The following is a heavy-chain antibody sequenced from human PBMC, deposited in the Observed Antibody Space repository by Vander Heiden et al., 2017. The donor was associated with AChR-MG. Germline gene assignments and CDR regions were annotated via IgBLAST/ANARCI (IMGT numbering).Heavy chain of an antibody. J-gene: IGHJ4*02. CDR1: GGSISGRRTC. V-gene: IGHV4-39*01. Sequence: QLQPQESGPGLVKTSETLSLTCTVSGGSISGRRTCWGWSRRPPGKGLEWIASIDYRGSTYYNPSLKSRVTISVDTSKNQFSLKLSSVTAADTAVYYCARLDYYDSSGYPIPDYWGQGTLVTVSS. CDR2: IDYRGST. CDR3: ARLDYYDSSGYPIPDY. D-gene: IGHD3-22*01.